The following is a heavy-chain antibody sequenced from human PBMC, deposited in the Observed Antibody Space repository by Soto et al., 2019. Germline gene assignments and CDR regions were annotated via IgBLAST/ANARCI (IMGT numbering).Heavy chain of an antibody. V-gene: IGHV1-69*12. Sequence: QVQLVQSGAEVKKPGSSVKVSCKASGGTFSSYAISWVRQAPGQGLEWVGGIIPIFGTPNYAQKFQGRVPITADESTSTADLELSSLGSQDTAVYYCARVGSYDSSGYYYPGYWGQGTLVTVSS. CDR3: ARVGSYDSSGYYYPGY. CDR2: IIPIFGTP. CDR1: GGTFSSYA. D-gene: IGHD3-22*01. J-gene: IGHJ4*02.